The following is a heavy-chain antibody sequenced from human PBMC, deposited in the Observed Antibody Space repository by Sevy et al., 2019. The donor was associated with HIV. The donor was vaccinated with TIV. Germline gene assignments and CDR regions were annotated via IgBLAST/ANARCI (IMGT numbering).Heavy chain of an antibody. CDR3: ARVSSIHYDRGYYYAMDV. CDR2: INQDGGEK. Sequence: QLAGPLRLSCAASRFTFSSYWMSWVRQAPGKGPEWVANINQDGGEKYHMDSVKGRFTISRDNAKNSLYLQMNSLSAEDSAVYFCARVSSIHYDRGYYYAMDVWGQGTTVTVSS. V-gene: IGHV3-7*01. J-gene: IGHJ6*02. CDR1: RFTFSSYW. D-gene: IGHD3-22*01.